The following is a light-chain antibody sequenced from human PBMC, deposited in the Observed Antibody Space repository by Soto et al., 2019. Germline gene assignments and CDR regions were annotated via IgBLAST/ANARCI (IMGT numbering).Light chain of an antibody. V-gene: IGLV1-47*01. CDR1: SSNIGSNY. CDR3: AAWDDSLSVGV. J-gene: IGLJ2*01. CDR2: RSN. Sequence: QSVLTQPPSASGTPGQMVTISCSGSSSNIGSNYVYWYQQLPGTAPKLLIYRSNQRPSGVPDRFSGSKSGTSASLAISGLRSEDEADYYCAAWDDSLSVGVFGGGTKLTVL.